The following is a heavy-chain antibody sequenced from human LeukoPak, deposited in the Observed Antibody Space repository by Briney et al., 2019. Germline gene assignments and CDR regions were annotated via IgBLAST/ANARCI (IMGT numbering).Heavy chain of an antibody. J-gene: IGHJ4*02. CDR1: GGTFGSYA. Sequence: SVKVSCKASGGTFGSYAISWVRQAPGQGLEWMGGIIPIFGTANYAQKFQGRVTITADESTSTAYMELSSLRSEDTAVYYCASTIRGYSGYAQGDYWGQGTLVTVSS. CDR2: IIPIFGTA. CDR3: ASTIRGYSGYAQGDY. V-gene: IGHV1-69*01. D-gene: IGHD5-12*01.